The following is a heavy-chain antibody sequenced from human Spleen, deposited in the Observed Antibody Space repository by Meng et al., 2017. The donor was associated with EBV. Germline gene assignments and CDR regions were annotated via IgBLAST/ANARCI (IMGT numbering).Heavy chain of an antibody. CDR2: IYYTGST. CDR1: GGSISSSHY. Sequence: QVHLQGSGPGLVKPSETLSLTCTVSGGSISSSHYWGWIRQPPGKGLEWIGTIYYTGSTYYNSSLKSRVTISVDTSKSQFSLKLSSVAAADTAVYYCARQAWGGWEADFWGQGTLVTVSS. V-gene: IGHV4-39*01. D-gene: IGHD6-19*01. CDR3: ARQAWGGWEADF. J-gene: IGHJ4*02.